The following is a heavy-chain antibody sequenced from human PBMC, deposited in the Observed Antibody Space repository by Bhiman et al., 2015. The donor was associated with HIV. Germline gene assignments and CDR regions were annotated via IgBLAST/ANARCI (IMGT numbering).Heavy chain of an antibody. CDR1: GFTFDDYG. V-gene: IGHV3-20*04. CDR3: ARDRSTGYLNDMDV. J-gene: IGHJ6*02. Sequence: EVQLVESGGGVERPGGSLRLSCAASGFTFDDYGMSWVRQAPGKGLEWVSGINWNGGSTGYVDSVKGRFTISRDNAKNSLYLQMNSLRAEDSALYYCARDRSTGYLNDMDVWGQGTTVTVSS. D-gene: IGHD6-25*01. CDR2: INWNGGST.